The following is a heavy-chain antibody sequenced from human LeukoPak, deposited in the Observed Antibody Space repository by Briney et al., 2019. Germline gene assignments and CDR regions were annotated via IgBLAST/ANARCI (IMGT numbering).Heavy chain of an antibody. D-gene: IGHD6-19*01. CDR3: AKDWGSSGHYYFDY. Sequence: GGSLRLSCAASGFTFSNYAMDWVRQPPGKGLEWVSSISGSGGNTYYADSVKGRFTISRDNSKNTLYLQMNSLRSKDTAVYFCAKDWGSSGHYYFDYWGQGTLLTVSS. CDR2: ISGSGGNT. V-gene: IGHV3-23*01. J-gene: IGHJ4*02. CDR1: GFTFSNYA.